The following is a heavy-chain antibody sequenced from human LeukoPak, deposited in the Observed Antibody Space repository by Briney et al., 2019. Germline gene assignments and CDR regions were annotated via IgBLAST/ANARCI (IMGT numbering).Heavy chain of an antibody. CDR2: ISSSATYI. V-gene: IGHV3-21*01. CDR3: AKDLGSYYDSSGFPFDY. CDR1: GFTFSSYS. Sequence: AGGSLRLSCAASGFTFSSYSMNWVRQAPGEGLEWVSSISSSATYIYYADSVKGRFTISRDNAKNSLYLQMNSLRAEDTAVYYCAKDLGSYYDSSGFPFDYWGQGTLVTVSS. J-gene: IGHJ4*02. D-gene: IGHD3-22*01.